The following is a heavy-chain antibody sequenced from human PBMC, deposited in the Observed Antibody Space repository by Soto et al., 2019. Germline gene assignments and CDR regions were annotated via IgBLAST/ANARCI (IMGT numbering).Heavy chain of an antibody. CDR1: GASVTSGGYY. Sequence: SETLSLTCTVSGASVTSGGYYWSWIRQPPGKGLEWIGFIIYNGATKYNPSLESRVTMSVDTSKNQFLLKLSSVTAADTAVYYCARTRNGGSWAAWFWGQGTLVTVSS. CDR2: IIYNGAT. V-gene: IGHV4-61*08. J-gene: IGHJ4*02. D-gene: IGHD2-15*01. CDR3: ARTRNGGSWAAWF.